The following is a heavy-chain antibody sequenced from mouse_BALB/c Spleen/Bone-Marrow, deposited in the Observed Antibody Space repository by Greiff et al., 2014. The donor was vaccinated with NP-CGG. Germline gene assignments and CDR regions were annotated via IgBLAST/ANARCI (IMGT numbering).Heavy chain of an antibody. CDR1: GFNIKDTY. CDR2: IDPANGNT. CDR3: ASYYYSSSLFAY. Sequence: DVQLQESGAELVKPGASVKLSCTASGFNIKDTYMHWVKQRPEQGLEWIGRIDPANGNTKYDPKFQGKATITADTSSNTAYLQLSSLTSEDTAVYYCASYYYSSSLFAYWGQGTLVTVSA. D-gene: IGHD1-1*01. V-gene: IGHV14-3*02. J-gene: IGHJ3*01.